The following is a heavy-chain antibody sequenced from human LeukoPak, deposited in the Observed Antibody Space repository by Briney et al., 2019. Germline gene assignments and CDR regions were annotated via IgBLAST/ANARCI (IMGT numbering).Heavy chain of an antibody. CDR2: IRYDESKK. CDR1: GFTFSSYG. D-gene: IGHD6-13*01. CDR3: TKPIPGVAAAGDY. V-gene: IGHV3-30*02. J-gene: IGHJ4*02. Sequence: GGSLRLSCAASGFTFSSYGMLWVRQAPGKGLEWVAYIRYDESKKEYTDSVKGRFTISRDNSKNTLYLQMNSLRGEDTAVYYCTKPIPGVAAAGDYWGQGTLVTVSS.